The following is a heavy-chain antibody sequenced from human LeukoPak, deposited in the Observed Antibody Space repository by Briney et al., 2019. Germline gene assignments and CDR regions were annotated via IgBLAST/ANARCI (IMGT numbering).Heavy chain of an antibody. Sequence: SETLSLTCTVSGGSISSYYWSWIRQPPGKALEWIGYIYTSGSTNYNPSLKSRVTISVDTSKNQFSLKLSSVTAADTAVYYCASGSLGYYFDYWGQGTLVTVSS. CDR3: ASGSLGYYFDY. CDR1: GGSISSYY. J-gene: IGHJ4*02. D-gene: IGHD1-14*01. CDR2: IYTSGST. V-gene: IGHV4-4*09.